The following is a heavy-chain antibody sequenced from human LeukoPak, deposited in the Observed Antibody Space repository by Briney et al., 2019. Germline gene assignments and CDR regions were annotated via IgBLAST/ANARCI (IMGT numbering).Heavy chain of an antibody. CDR2: INHNGNVN. CDR3: ARGGGLDV. D-gene: IGHD3-16*01. J-gene: IGHJ6*02. V-gene: IGHV3-7*03. CDR1: GFTFISYW. Sequence: PGGSLRLSCAASGFTFISYWMNWARQAPRKGLEWVASINHNGNVNYYVDSVKGRFTISRDNAKNSLYLQMSNLRAEDTAVYFCARGGGLDVWGQGATVTVSS.